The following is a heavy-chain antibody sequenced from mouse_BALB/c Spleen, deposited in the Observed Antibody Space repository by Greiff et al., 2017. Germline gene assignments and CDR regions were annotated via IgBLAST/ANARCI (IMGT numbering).Heavy chain of an antibody. J-gene: IGHJ2*01. CDR3: AREGNYFPY. Sequence: EVQLVESGPGLVKPSQSLSLTCSVTGYSITSGYYWNWIRQFPGNKLEWMGYISYDGSNNYNPSLKNRISITRDTSKNQFFLKLNSVTTEDTATYYCAREGNYFPYWGQGTTLTVSS. V-gene: IGHV3-6*02. CDR2: ISYDGSN. CDR1: GYSITSGYY.